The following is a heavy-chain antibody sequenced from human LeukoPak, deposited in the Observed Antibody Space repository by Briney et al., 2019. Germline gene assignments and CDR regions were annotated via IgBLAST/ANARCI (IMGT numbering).Heavy chain of an antibody. CDR1: GFTFSNYW. V-gene: IGHV3-74*01. D-gene: IGHD3-10*01. CDR2: INSDGSKI. Sequence: PGGSLRLSCAASGFTFSNYWMHWVRQTPGKGLVWVPGINSDGSKILYADSVKGRFTISRDNAKNTLSLQMNSLRAEDTALYYCARGFNVDQPNWFDPWGQGTLVTVSS. J-gene: IGHJ5*02. CDR3: ARGFNVDQPNWFDP.